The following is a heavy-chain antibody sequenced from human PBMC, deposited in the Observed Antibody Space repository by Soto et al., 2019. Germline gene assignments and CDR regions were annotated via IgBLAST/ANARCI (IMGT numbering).Heavy chain of an antibody. CDR2: IYYSGST. CDR1: GGSISSGDYY. CDR3: ARVVRSWSGYFDFDY. D-gene: IGHD3-3*01. J-gene: IGHJ4*02. Sequence: TLSLTCTVSGGSISSGDYYWSWIRQPPGKGLEWIGYIYYSGSTYYNPSLKSRVTISVDTSKNQFSLKLSSVTAADTAVYYCARVVRSWSGYFDFDYWGQGTLVTVSS. V-gene: IGHV4-30-4*01.